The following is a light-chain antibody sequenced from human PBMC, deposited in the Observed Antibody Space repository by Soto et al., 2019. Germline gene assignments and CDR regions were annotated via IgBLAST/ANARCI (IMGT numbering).Light chain of an antibody. V-gene: IGKV1-39*01. CDR2: AAS. J-gene: IGKJ1*01. CDR3: QQSYRTPRT. Sequence: DIQMTQSPSSLSASVGDRVTITCRASQSISSYLNWYQQKPGKAPKLLIYAASSWQSGVPSRFSGSGSGTDFTLTISSLQPEDFATYYCQQSYRTPRTFGQGTKVEIK. CDR1: QSISSY.